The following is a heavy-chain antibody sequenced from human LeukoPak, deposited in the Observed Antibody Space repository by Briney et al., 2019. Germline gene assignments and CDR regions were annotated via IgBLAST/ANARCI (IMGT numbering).Heavy chain of an antibody. CDR2: VFYTGSS. V-gene: IGHV4-59*11. J-gene: IGHJ4*02. CDR3: ARAHPAYSSSSGFDF. D-gene: IGHD6-6*01. Sequence: PSETLSLTCSVSGGFISSHYWSWIRRSPGKGLEWIGYVFYTGSSNYNPSLKSRLTLSVDTSKNQFSLELRSVTAADTAVYYCARAHPAYSSSSGFDFWGQGALVTVS. CDR1: GGFISSHY.